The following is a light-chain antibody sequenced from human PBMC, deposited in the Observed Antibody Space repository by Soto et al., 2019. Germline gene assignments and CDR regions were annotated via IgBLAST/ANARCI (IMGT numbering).Light chain of an antibody. CDR1: QSVSSN. Sequence: EIVMTKSPATLSVSPGERATLSCRASQSVSSNLAWYQQKPGQAPRLLIYDASNRATGIPARFSGSGSGTDFTLTISSLEPEDFAVYYCQQRSNWSWTFGQGTKV. V-gene: IGKV3-11*01. CDR2: DAS. J-gene: IGKJ1*01. CDR3: QQRSNWSWT.